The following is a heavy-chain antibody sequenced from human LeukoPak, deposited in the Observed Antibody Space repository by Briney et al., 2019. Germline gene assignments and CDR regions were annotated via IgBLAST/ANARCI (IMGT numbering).Heavy chain of an antibody. CDR3: ARVKLSGNAFDI. CDR1: GGTFSSYA. CDR2: IIPIFGTA. Sequence: ASVKVSCMASGGTFSSYAISWVRQAPGEGLEWMGGIIPIFGTANYAQKFQGRVTITADKSTSTAYMELSSLRSEDTAVYYCARVKLSGNAFDIWGQGTMVTVSS. V-gene: IGHV1-69*06. D-gene: IGHD2-15*01. J-gene: IGHJ3*02.